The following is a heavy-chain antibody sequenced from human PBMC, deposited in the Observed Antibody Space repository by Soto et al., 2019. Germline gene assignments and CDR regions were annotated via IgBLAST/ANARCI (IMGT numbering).Heavy chain of an antibody. CDR1: GFTFSSYG. CDR3: AKDLRPLFSSSWNYYYYGMDV. J-gene: IGHJ6*02. D-gene: IGHD6-13*01. V-gene: IGHV3-30*18. CDR2: ISYDGSNK. Sequence: GGSLRLSCAASGFTFSSYGMHWVRQAPGKGLEWVAVISYDGSNKYYADSVKGRFTISRDNSKNTLYLQMNSLRAEDTAVYYCAKDLRPLFSSSWNYYYYGMDVWGQGTTVTVSS.